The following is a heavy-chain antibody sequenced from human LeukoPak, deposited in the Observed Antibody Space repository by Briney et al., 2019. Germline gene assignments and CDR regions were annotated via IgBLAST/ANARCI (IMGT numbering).Heavy chain of an antibody. CDR3: AKPHFDD. V-gene: IGHV3-23*01. Sequence: PGGSLRLSCAASGFTFSSYAMSWVRQAPGKGLEWVSAISGSGTNTDYADSVKGRFTISRDNSKNTLYLQMSSLRAGDTAVYYCAKPHFDDWGQGTLVTVSS. J-gene: IGHJ4*02. CDR1: GFTFSSYA. CDR2: ISGSGTNT.